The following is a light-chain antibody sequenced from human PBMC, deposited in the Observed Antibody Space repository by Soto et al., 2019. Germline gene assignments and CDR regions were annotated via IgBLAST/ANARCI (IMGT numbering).Light chain of an antibody. CDR1: QGISSA. Sequence: AIKLTQSPSSLSASVGDRVTITCRASQGISSALAWYQQKPGKAPKLLIYDASSLESGVPSRFSGSGSGTDFTLTISSLQPEDFATYYCQQFNNYPLFGPGTKVDIK. V-gene: IGKV1D-13*01. CDR3: QQFNNYPL. J-gene: IGKJ3*01. CDR2: DAS.